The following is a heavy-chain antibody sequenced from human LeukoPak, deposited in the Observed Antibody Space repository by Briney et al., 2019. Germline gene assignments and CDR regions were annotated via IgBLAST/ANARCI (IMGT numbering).Heavy chain of an antibody. CDR2: INHSGST. J-gene: IGHJ4*02. D-gene: IGHD2-15*01. V-gene: IGHV4-34*01. CDR1: GGSFSGYY. CDR3: ASCSGGSCYSSPFDY. Sequence: PSETLSLTCAVYGGSFSGYYWSWIRQPPGKGLEWIGEINHSGSTNYNPSLKSRVTISVDTPKNQFSLKLSSVTAADTAVYYCASCSGGSCYSSPFDYWGQGTLVTVSS.